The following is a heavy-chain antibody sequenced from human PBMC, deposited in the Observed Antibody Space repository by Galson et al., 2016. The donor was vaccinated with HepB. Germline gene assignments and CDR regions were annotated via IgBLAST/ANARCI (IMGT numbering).Heavy chain of an antibody. J-gene: IGHJ5*02. CDR2: IKQDGSEK. V-gene: IGHV3-7*01. CDR3: ARDRLPSAYRGLDP. CDR1: GFTFSNYW. Sequence: SLRLSCAASGFTFSNYWMSWVRQAPGKGLEWVANIKQDGSEKYYVDSVKGRFAISRDNAKNSLFLQMNSLRAEDTAVYYCARDRLPSAYRGLDPWGQGTLVTVSS. D-gene: IGHD1-26*01.